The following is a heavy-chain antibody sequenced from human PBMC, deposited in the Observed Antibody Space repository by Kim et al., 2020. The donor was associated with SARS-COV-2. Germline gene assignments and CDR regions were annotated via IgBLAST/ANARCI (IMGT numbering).Heavy chain of an antibody. Sequence: GGSLRLSCAASGFSVSANYMSWVRQAPRKGLEWVSFTYSGDSTNYADSVKGRFTISGDSSKNTVDLQMNSLRAEDTAVYYCTRGRPGPLGGYFDFWGQGTLVTVSS. CDR3: TRGRPGPLGGYFDF. CDR1: GFSVSANY. V-gene: IGHV3-53*01. CDR2: TYSGDST. J-gene: IGHJ4*02.